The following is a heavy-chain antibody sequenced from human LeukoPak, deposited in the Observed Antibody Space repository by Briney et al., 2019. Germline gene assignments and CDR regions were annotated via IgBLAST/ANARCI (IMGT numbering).Heavy chain of an antibody. Sequence: SETLSLTCTVSGGSISSGGYYWSCIRQPPGKGLECIGYIYHSGSTYYNPSLKSRVTISVDRSKNQFSLKLSSVTAADTAVYYCARGALLYFGELFSHFDYWGQGTLVTVSS. J-gene: IGHJ4*02. CDR2: IYHSGST. V-gene: IGHV4-30-2*01. D-gene: IGHD3-10*01. CDR3: ARGALLYFGELFSHFDY. CDR1: GGSISSGGYY.